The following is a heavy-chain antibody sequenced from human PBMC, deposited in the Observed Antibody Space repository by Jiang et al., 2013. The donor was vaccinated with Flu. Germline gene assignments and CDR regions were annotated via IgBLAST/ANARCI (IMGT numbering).Heavy chain of an antibody. D-gene: IGHD3-22*01. Sequence: LLKPSETLSLTCTVSGGSISSYYWSWIRQPPGKGLEWIGYIYYSGSTNYNPSLKSRVTISVDTSKNQFSLKLSSVTAADTAVYYCARGLNYYDSSWFWLFDPWGQGTLVTVSS. CDR3: ARGLNYYDSSWFWLFDP. CDR1: GGSISSYY. V-gene: IGHV4-59*01. J-gene: IGHJ5*02. CDR2: IYYSGST.